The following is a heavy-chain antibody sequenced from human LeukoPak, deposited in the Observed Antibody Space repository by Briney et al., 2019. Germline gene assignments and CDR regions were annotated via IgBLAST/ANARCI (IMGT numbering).Heavy chain of an antibody. CDR3: ARAIWAAAGPRFDY. CDR2: IYYSGST. CDR1: GGSINSYY. J-gene: IGHJ4*02. D-gene: IGHD6-13*01. V-gene: IGHV4-59*01. Sequence: SETLSLTCTVSGGSINSYYWGWIRPRPGKGLEWIGYIYYSGSTNYNPSLKSRVTISVDTSKNQFSLKLSSVTAADTAVYYCARAIWAAAGPRFDYWGQGTLVTVSS.